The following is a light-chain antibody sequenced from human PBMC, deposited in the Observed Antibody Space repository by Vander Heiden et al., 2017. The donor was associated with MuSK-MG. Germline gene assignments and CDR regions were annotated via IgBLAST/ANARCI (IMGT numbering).Light chain of an antibody. V-gene: IGKV1-33*01. CDR2: DAS. CDR1: QDISNN. Sequence: LQMTQSPSSLSASVGDRVTITCQASQDISNNLNWYQQKPGKAPKRLIYDASNLETGVTPRFSGSGSGTDVTFTISSLQPEDIATYYCQQYDNLPPGFTFGHGTKVDIK. J-gene: IGKJ3*01. CDR3: QQYDNLPPGFT.